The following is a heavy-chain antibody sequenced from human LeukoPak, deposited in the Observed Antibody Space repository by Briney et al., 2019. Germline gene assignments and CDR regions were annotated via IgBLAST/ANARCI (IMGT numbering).Heavy chain of an antibody. V-gene: IGHV1-2*02. CDR2: INPNSGGT. D-gene: IGHD5-12*01. CDR3: ARQEDGYDMYYFDY. J-gene: IGHJ4*02. Sequence: ASVKVSCKASGYTFTAYYMHWVRQAPGQGLEWMGWINPNSGGTNYAQKFQGRVTMTRDTSISTAYMELGRLRSDDTAVYYCARQEDGYDMYYFDYWGQGTLVTVSS. CDR1: GYTFTAYY.